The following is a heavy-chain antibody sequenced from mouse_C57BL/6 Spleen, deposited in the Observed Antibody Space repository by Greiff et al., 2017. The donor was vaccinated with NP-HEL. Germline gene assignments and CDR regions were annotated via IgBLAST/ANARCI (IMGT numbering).Heavy chain of an antibody. Sequence: LQESGAELVRPGTSVKVSCKASGYAFTNYLIEWVKQRPGQGLEWIVVINPGSGGTNYNEKFKGKATLTADKSSSTAYMQLSSLTSEDSAVYFCERKDYSNLGWFAYWGQGTLVTVSA. CDR2: INPGSGGT. CDR1: GYAFTNYL. V-gene: IGHV1-54*01. CDR3: ERKDYSNLGWFAY. J-gene: IGHJ3*01. D-gene: IGHD2-5*01.